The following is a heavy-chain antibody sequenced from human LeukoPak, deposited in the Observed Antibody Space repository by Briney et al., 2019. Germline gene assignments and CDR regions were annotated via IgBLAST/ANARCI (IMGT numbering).Heavy chain of an antibody. V-gene: IGHV3-23*03. CDR1: GLTFSSYE. CDR2: IYSGGST. CDR3: AKDRRAGSYDY. Sequence: GGSLRLSCAASGLTFSSYEMSWVRQAPGKGLEWVSVIYSGGSTYYADSVKGRFTISRDNSKNTLYLQMNSLRAEDTAVYYCAKDRRAGSYDYWGQGTLVTVSS. J-gene: IGHJ4*02. D-gene: IGHD3-10*01.